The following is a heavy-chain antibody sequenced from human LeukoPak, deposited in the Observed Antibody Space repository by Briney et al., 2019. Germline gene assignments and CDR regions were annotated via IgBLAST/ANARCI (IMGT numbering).Heavy chain of an antibody. CDR3: ATRPAGSTWYGVFDY. D-gene: IGHD6-13*01. CDR1: GGSINSHY. J-gene: IGHJ4*02. Sequence: SETPSLTCSVSGGSINSHYWSWIRQSPGKGLEWIGYVFNGGSTNYNPSLKSRVTMSLDTSRDQFSLRLSSVTAADTAIYYRATRPAGSTWYGVFDYWSQGTLVTVSS. CDR2: VFNGGST. V-gene: IGHV4-59*11.